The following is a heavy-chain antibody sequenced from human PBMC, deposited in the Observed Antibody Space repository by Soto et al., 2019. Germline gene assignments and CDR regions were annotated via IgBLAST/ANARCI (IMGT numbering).Heavy chain of an antibody. V-gene: IGHV1-18*01. CDR2: ISAHNGNT. D-gene: IGHD1-1*01. CDR3: ARGRYGDY. Sequence: QVHLVQSGAEVKKPWASVKVSCKASGYTFTSYGITWVRQAPGQGLEWMGWISAHNGNTDYAQKLQGRVIVTRDTSTSTAYMELRSLRSDDTAVYYCARGRYGDYWGQGALVTVSS. CDR1: GYTFTSYG. J-gene: IGHJ4*02.